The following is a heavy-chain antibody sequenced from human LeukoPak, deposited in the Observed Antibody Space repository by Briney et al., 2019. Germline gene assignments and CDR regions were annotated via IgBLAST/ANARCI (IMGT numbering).Heavy chain of an antibody. J-gene: IGHJ5*02. V-gene: IGHV1-8*01. CDR2: MNPNSGNT. CDR3: ARGRGKYYYGSGSYRWFDP. Sequence: ASVKVSCKASGYTFTSYDINWVRQATGQGLEWMGWMNPNSGNTGYAQKFQGRVTMTRSTSISTAYMELSSLRSEDTAVYYCARGRGKYYYGSGSYRWFDPWGQGTLVTVSS. D-gene: IGHD3-10*01. CDR1: GYTFTSYD.